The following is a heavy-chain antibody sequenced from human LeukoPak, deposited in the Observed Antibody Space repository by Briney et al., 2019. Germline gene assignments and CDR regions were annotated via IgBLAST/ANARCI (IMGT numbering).Heavy chain of an antibody. Sequence: SETLSLTCTVSGYSISSGYYWGWIRQPPGKGLEWIGSIYHSGSTYYNPSLKSRVTISVDTSKNQFSLKLSSVTAADTAVYYCARDQGYSGSPFGGAFDIWGQGTMVTVSS. CDR1: GYSISSGYY. CDR3: ARDQGYSGSPFGGAFDI. D-gene: IGHD3-10*01. CDR2: IYHSGST. V-gene: IGHV4-38-2*02. J-gene: IGHJ3*02.